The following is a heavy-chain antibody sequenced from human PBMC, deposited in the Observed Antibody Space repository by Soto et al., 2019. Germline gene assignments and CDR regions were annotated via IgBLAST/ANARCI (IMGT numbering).Heavy chain of an antibody. J-gene: IGHJ6*03. D-gene: IGHD3-10*01. CDR2: IRNRAKSYTT. V-gene: IGHV3-72*01. CDR1: GFTFSDHY. Sequence: EVQLVESGGGLVQPGGPLRLSCAASGFTFSDHYMDWVRQAQGKGLEWVGRIRNRAKSYTTEYAASVKGRFTISRDDSKNSLYMQMNSLKTEDTAVYYCARAGSVYYGHYCMDVWGKGTTVTVSS. CDR3: ARAGSVYYGHYCMDV.